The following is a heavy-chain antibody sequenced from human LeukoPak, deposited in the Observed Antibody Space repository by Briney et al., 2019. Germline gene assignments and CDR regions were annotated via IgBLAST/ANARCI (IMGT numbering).Heavy chain of an antibody. V-gene: IGHV3-74*01. CDR3: ERRGDGSNIYWYFDL. CDR1: GFTFSTYW. Sequence: GGSLRLSCAASGFTFSTYWMHWARQAPGKGLEWVSRMNSDGSSSSYADSVKGRFTISRDNAKSTLYLQMNSLRAEDTAVYYCERRGDGSNIYWYFDLWGRGTLVTVSS. D-gene: IGHD5-24*01. CDR2: MNSDGSSS. J-gene: IGHJ2*01.